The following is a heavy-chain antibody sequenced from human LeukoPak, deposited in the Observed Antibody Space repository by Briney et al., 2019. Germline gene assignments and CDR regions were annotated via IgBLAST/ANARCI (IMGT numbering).Heavy chain of an antibody. CDR3: ARDYYLGYYYGMDV. CDR2: INHSGGT. CDR1: GGSFSGYY. D-gene: IGHD3-22*01. Sequence: PSETLSLTCAVYGGSFSGYYWNWIRQPPGKGLEWIGEINHSGGTNYHPSLKSRVTISIDTSKTKFSLKLSSVTAADTAMYYCARDYYLGYYYGMDVWGQRATVTVSS. J-gene: IGHJ6*02. V-gene: IGHV4-34*01.